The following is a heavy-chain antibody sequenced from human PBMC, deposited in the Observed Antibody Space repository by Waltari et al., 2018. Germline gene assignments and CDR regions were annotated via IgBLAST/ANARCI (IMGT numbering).Heavy chain of an antibody. CDR1: GFTFSNYA. J-gene: IGHJ5*02. Sequence: QVQLVESGGGVVQPGRSLRLSCAASGFTFSNYAIHWVRQAPGKGLEWVAIISYDEKKKNYADSVKGRFTISRDNSKKTVFLQMVSLRAEDTAVYYCARDELPAGWFDPWGQGTLVTVSS. V-gene: IGHV3-30*07. CDR3: ARDELPAGWFDP. D-gene: IGHD1-26*01. CDR2: ISYDEKKK.